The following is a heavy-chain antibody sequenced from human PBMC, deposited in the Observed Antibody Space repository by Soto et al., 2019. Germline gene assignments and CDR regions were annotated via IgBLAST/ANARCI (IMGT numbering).Heavy chain of an antibody. J-gene: IGHJ6*02. CDR2: IISGGSRV. CDR3: AREMTSKGGLDV. CDR1: GFTFSHDW. V-gene: IGHV3-74*01. Sequence: EEQLVESGGGLAQPGGSLRLSCAASGFTFSHDWMNWVRQGPGKGLEWIARIISGGSRVTYADSVEGRFTITRDNAKNMLYLEMHSLTVEDTAVYYCAREMTSKGGLDVWGQGTTVTVSS.